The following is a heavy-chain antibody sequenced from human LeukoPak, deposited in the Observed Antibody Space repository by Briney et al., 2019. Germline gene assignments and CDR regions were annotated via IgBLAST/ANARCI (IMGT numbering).Heavy chain of an antibody. CDR2: ISESSYHI. J-gene: IGHJ4*02. V-gene: IGHV3-21*01. Sequence: GGSLRLSCAVSGFTFNADIMIWVRPSPEKRGEWVSSISESSYHIYYADSVKGRFTISRGNAKNSLYLQMNSLRADDTAVYYCARKVPSAQSDFWGQGTLVTVSS. CDR3: ARKVPSAQSDF. CDR1: GFTFNADI.